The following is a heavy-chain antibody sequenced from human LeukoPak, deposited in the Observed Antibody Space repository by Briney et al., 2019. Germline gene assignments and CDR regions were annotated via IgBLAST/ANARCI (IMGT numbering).Heavy chain of an antibody. D-gene: IGHD5-18*01. Sequence: GGSLRLSCAASGFTFSSYGMHWVRQAPGKGLEWVAFIRYDGSNKYYADSVKGRFTISRDNSKNTLYPQMNSLRAEDTAVYYCFSGGYSYLSIRPFDYWGQGTLVTVSS. CDR1: GFTFSSYG. J-gene: IGHJ4*02. CDR3: FSGGYSYLSIRPFDY. V-gene: IGHV3-30*02. CDR2: IRYDGSNK.